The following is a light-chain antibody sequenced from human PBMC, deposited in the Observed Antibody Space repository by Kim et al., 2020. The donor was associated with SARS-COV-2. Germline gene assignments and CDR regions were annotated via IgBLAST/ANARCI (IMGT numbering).Light chain of an antibody. CDR1: QSVSSN. CDR2: DAS. Sequence: SPGERATLSCRARQSVSSNLAWYQQKPGQAPRLLIYDASARATGISVRFSGSGFGTEFTLTINSLQSEDFAVYYCQQYNIWPPNWTFGQGTKVDIK. V-gene: IGKV3-15*01. CDR3: QQYNIWPPNWT. J-gene: IGKJ1*01.